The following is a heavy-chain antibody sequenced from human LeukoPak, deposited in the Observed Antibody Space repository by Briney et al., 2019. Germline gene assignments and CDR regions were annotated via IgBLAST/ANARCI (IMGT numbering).Heavy chain of an antibody. J-gene: IGHJ3*02. Sequence: SVKVSCKASGFTFTTSAIQWVRQARGQRLEWIGWIVVGSGNTNCAQKLQERVTITRDMSTSTAYMELSSLRSEDTALYYCAADLAGDDDSFDIWGQGTMVTVSS. CDR2: IVVGSGNT. D-gene: IGHD6-19*01. CDR3: AADLAGDDDSFDI. V-gene: IGHV1-58*02. CDR1: GFTFTTSA.